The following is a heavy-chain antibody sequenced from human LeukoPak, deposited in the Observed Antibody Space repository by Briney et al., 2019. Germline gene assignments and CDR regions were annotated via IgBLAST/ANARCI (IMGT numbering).Heavy chain of an antibody. CDR2: IYYSGST. Sequence: TSETLSLTCTVSGGSMRSSYWSWIRQPPGKGLEWVGYIYYSGSTNYNPSLKSRVTISVDTSKNQFSLKLTSVTAADTAVYYCASLRYYYDNSGYYYDYWGQGTLVTVSS. J-gene: IGHJ4*02. D-gene: IGHD3-22*01. CDR1: GGSMRSSY. V-gene: IGHV4-59*01. CDR3: ASLRYYYDNSGYYYDY.